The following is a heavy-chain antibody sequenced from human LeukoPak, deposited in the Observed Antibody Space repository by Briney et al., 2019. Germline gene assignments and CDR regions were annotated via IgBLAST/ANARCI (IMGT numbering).Heavy chain of an antibody. CDR2: IKEDGNEK. J-gene: IGHJ4*02. CDR3: ARGGSYYVHSNTLFDY. CDR1: GFSFSNYW. D-gene: IGHD1-26*01. V-gene: IGHV3-7*01. Sequence: GGSLRLSCAASGFSFSNYWMTWVRQAPGKGLEWVAHIKEDGNEKYYVDSVKGRFTISRDNAKNSLYLQMNSLRAEDTAVYYCARGGSYYVHSNTLFDYWGQGTLVTVSS.